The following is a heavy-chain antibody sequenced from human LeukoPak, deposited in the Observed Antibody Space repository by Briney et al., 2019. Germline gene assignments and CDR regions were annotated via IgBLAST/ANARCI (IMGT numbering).Heavy chain of an antibody. Sequence: SETLSLTCTVSGGSISSYCWSWIRQPAGKGLEWIGRIYTSGSTNYNPSLKSRVTMSVDTSKNQFSLRLSSVTAADTAVYYCARQYSGYDFQSDWGQGTLVTVSS. J-gene: IGHJ4*02. CDR2: IYTSGST. CDR1: GGSISSYC. D-gene: IGHD5-12*01. CDR3: ARQYSGYDFQSD. V-gene: IGHV4-4*07.